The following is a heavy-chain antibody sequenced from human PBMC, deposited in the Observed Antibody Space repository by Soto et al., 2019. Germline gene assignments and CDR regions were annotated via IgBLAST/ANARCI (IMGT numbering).Heavy chain of an antibody. CDR1: GGSISSYY. D-gene: IGHD2-8*02. CDR2: IYYSGST. V-gene: IGHV4-59*01. Sequence: PSETLTLTCTVSGGSISSYYWSWSRQPPGKGLEWIGYIYYSGSTNYNPSLKSRVTISVDTSKNQFSLKLSSVTAAATAVYFCARRYGTDFDIWDQYTMFPVSS. J-gene: IGHJ3*02. CDR3: ARRYGTDFDI.